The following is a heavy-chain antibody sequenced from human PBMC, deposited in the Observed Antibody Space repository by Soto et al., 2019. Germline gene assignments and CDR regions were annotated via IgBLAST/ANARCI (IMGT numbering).Heavy chain of an antibody. CDR3: ATTLYSSSWALFDY. CDR2: ISGSGGTT. CDR1: GFTFSSYA. J-gene: IGHJ4*02. D-gene: IGHD6-13*01. V-gene: IGHV3-23*01. Sequence: PWGSLRLSCAASGFTFSSYAMNWVRQAPGKGLEWVSVISGSGGTTYYTDSVKGRFAISTDNSKKTLYLQMNSLRAEDTAVYYCATTLYSSSWALFDYWGQGTLVTVSS.